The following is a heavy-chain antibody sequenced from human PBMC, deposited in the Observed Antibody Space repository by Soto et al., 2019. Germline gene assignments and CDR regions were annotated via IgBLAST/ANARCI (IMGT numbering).Heavy chain of an antibody. V-gene: IGHV1-3*01. D-gene: IGHD3-3*01. CDR3: ARGKGTIFGVVMGGAFDY. CDR1: GYTFTSYA. J-gene: IGHJ4*02. CDR2: INAGNGNT. Sequence: QVPLVQSGAEVKKPGASVKVSCKASGYTFTSYAMHWVRQAPGQRLEWMGWINAGNGNTKYSQKFQGRVTITRDTSASTAYMELSSLRSEDTAVYYCARGKGTIFGVVMGGAFDYWGQGTLVTVSS.